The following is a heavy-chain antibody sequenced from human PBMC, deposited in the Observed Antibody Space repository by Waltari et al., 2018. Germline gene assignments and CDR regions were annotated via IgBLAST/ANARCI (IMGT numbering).Heavy chain of an antibody. D-gene: IGHD5-12*01. CDR2: IKQKIDGETT. J-gene: IGHJ4*02. Sequence: EVQLVESGGGLVKPGGSLRLSCAASGFAFSDAWMNWVRQAPGKGLEWVGRIKQKIDGETTDYAAPVKGRFIISRDDARNTLYLQMNSLKTEDTAVYYCTTGEFRGFSDYSLYSWGQGSLVTVSS. CDR3: TTGEFRGFSDYSLYS. CDR1: GFAFSDAW. V-gene: IGHV3-15*01.